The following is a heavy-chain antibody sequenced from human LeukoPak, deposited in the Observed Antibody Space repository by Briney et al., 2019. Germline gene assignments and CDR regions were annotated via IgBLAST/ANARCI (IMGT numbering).Heavy chain of an antibody. V-gene: IGHV4-59*01. CDR1: GGSISSNY. Sequence: PSETLSLTCTVSGGSISSNYWSWIRQSPGKGLEWIGYIYYSGSTNYNPSFKSRVAISIDTSKKQFSLKLYSVTAADTAVYYCARDGHDSSGYYDYWGQGTLVTVPS. CDR2: IYYSGST. CDR3: ARDGHDSSGYYDY. D-gene: IGHD3-22*01. J-gene: IGHJ4*02.